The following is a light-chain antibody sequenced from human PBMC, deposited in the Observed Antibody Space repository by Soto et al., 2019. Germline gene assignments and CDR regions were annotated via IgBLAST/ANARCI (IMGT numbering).Light chain of an antibody. CDR2: ASS. J-gene: IGKJ2*01. Sequence: DIHMTQSPSSLSASVGDRVTITCRASQTIGRYLNWYQQKPGKAPKLLIYASSSLQSGVPSRFSGSGSGTDFTLTISTLQPEDFATYYCQQSYGSPLYTFGQGTKLDIK. CDR3: QQSYGSPLYT. V-gene: IGKV1-39*01. CDR1: QTIGRY.